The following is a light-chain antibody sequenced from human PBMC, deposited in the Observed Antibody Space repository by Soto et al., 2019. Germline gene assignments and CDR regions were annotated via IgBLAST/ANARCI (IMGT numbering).Light chain of an antibody. CDR3: QQASRFPVT. CDR2: AAS. Sequence: DIQMTQSPSSVSASVGDRVTISCRASQSISSWLAWYQQKPGKAPKLLIYAASRLQSGVPSRFSGSGSGTDFTLTITSLQPEDFATYYCQQASRFPVTFGQGTRLDIK. J-gene: IGKJ5*01. CDR1: QSISSW. V-gene: IGKV1D-12*01.